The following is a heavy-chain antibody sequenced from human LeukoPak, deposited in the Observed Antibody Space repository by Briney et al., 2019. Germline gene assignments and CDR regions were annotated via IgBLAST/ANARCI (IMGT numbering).Heavy chain of an antibody. Sequence: ASVKVSCKASGYTFTSYGISWVRQAPGQGLEWMGWISAYNGNTNYAQKLQGRVTMITDTSTSTAYMELRSLRSDDTAVYYCARLVGATTFYYYYMDVWGKGTTVTVSS. CDR1: GYTFTSYG. V-gene: IGHV1-18*01. D-gene: IGHD1-26*01. CDR3: ARLVGATTFYYYYMDV. CDR2: ISAYNGNT. J-gene: IGHJ6*03.